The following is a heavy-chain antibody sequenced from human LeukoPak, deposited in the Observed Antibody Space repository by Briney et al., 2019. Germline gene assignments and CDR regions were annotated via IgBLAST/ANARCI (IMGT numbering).Heavy chain of an antibody. Sequence: PGGSLRLSCVASGLGFSSDWMTWVRQAPGKGLEWVANIKEDGSATYYADSVKGRFTISRDNAKNSLYLQMNSLRAEDTAVYYCARDLDRGYYYYYMDVWGKGITVTVSS. D-gene: IGHD1-1*01. CDR3: ARDLDRGYYYYYMDV. CDR1: GLGFSSDW. V-gene: IGHV3-7*01. J-gene: IGHJ6*03. CDR2: IKEDGSAT.